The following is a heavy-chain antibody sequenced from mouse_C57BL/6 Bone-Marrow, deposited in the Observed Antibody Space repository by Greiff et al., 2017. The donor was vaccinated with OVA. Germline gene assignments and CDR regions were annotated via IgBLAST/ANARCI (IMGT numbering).Heavy chain of an antibody. Sequence: QVQLQQSGPGLVQPSQSLSITCTVSGFSLTSYGVHWVRQSPGKGLEWLGVIWSGGSTDDNAAFISRLSISKDNSKSQVFFKMNSLQADDTAIYYCARNKNGFDVWGTGTTVTVSS. J-gene: IGHJ1*03. V-gene: IGHV2-2*01. CDR1: GFSLTSYG. CDR3: ARNKNGFDV. CDR2: IWSGGST.